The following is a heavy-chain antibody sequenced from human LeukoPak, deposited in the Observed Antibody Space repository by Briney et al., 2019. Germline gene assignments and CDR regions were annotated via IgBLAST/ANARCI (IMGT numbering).Heavy chain of an antibody. CDR2: INAGNGNT. CDR1: GGTFSSYA. Sequence: ASVKVSCKASGGTFSSYAISWVRQAPGQRLEWMGWINAGNGNTKYSQKFQGRVTITRDTSASTAYMELSSLRSDDTAFYYCARNSRVASTSGLNYWGQGTLVTVSS. CDR3: ARNSRVASTSGLNY. V-gene: IGHV1-3*01. D-gene: IGHD4-23*01. J-gene: IGHJ4*02.